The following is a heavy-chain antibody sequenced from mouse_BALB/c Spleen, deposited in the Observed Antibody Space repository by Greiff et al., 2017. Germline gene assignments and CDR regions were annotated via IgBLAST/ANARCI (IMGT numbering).Heavy chain of an antibody. D-gene: IGHD2-10*02. CDR3: ARGGYGNYYFDY. Sequence: EVQLVESGGGLVQPGGSLKLSCAASGFTFSSYTMSWVRQTPEKRLEWVAYISNGGGSTYYPDTVKGRFTISRDNAKNTLYLQMSSLKSEDTAMYYCARGGYGNYYFDYWGQGTTLTVSS. CDR1: GFTFSSYT. V-gene: IGHV5-12-2*01. J-gene: IGHJ2*01. CDR2: ISNGGGST.